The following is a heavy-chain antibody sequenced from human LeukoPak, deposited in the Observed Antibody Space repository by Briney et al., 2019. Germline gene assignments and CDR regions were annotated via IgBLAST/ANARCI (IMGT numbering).Heavy chain of an antibody. V-gene: IGHV4-59*01. Sequence: SETLSLTCTVSGGSISSYYWSWIRQPPGKGLEWIGCIYYSGSTNYNPSLKSRVTISVDTSKNQFSLKLTSATAADTAVYYCARGPHWVTGDYDAFDIWGQGTMVTVSS. D-gene: IGHD4-17*01. CDR1: GGSISSYY. CDR3: ARGPHWVTGDYDAFDI. J-gene: IGHJ3*02. CDR2: IYYSGST.